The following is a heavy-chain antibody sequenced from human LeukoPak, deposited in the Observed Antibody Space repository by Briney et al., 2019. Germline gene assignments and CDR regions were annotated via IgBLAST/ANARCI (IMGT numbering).Heavy chain of an antibody. D-gene: IGHD6-13*01. CDR1: GYTFTGYY. J-gene: IGHJ5*01. V-gene: IGHV1-18*04. Sequence: ASVKVSCKASGYTFTGYYMHWVRQAPGQGLEWMGWISAYNGNTNYAQKLQGRVTMTTDTSTSTAYMELRSLRSDDTAVYYCARSAAVGTAWFDSWGQGTLVTVSS. CDR3: ARSAAVGTAWFDS. CDR2: ISAYNGNT.